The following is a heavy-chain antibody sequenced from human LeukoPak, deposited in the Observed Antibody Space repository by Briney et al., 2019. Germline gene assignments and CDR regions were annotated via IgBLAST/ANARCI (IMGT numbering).Heavy chain of an antibody. CDR1: GFTFSSYS. Sequence: GGSLRLSCAASGFTFSSYSMNWVRQAPGKGLEWVSSISSSSSYIYYADSVKGRFTISRDNAKNSLYLQMNSLRAEDTAVYYCARDLAPHGIAAADYYYYGMDVWGQGTTVAVSS. J-gene: IGHJ6*02. V-gene: IGHV3-21*01. CDR2: ISSSSSYI. CDR3: ARDLAPHGIAAADYYYYGMDV. D-gene: IGHD6-13*01.